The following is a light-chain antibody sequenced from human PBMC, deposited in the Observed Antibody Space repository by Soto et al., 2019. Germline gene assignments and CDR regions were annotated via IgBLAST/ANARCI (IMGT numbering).Light chain of an antibody. CDR1: QSVSSY. CDR3: QQRRNWPLT. J-gene: IGKJ4*01. Sequence: EIVLTQSPITLSLSPGERATLSCRASQSVSSYLAWYQQRPGQAPRLLIYDASTRVTGIPARFSGSGSGTEVTLTISSLEPEDFAVYFCQQRRNWPLTFGGGTKVEIK. CDR2: DAS. V-gene: IGKV3-11*01.